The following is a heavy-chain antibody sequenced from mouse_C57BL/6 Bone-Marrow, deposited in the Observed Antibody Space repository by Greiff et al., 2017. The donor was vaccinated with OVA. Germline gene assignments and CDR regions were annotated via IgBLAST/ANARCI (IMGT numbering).Heavy chain of an antibody. V-gene: IGHV14-4*01. D-gene: IGHD1-1*01. CDR1: GFNIKDDY. Sequence: VQLQQSGAELVRPGASVKLSCTASGFNIKDDYMHWVKQRPEQGLEWIGWIDPENGDTEYASKFQGKATITADTSSNTAYLQLSSLTSEDTAVYYCTTDTVVGDYFDYWGQGTTLTVSS. CDR3: TTDTVVGDYFDY. J-gene: IGHJ2*01. CDR2: IDPENGDT.